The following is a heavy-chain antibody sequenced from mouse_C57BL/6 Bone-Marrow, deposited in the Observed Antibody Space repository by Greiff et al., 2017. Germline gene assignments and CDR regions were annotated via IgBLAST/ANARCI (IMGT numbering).Heavy chain of an antibody. V-gene: IGHV1-82*01. Sequence: VQLQQSGPELVKPGASVKISCKASGYAFSSSWMNWVKQRPGKGLEWIGRIYPGDGNTNYNGKFKGKATLTVDKSSSTAYMQLSSLTSEDTSFSFCASTVVAAHWGQGTTLTVSS. J-gene: IGHJ2*01. D-gene: IGHD1-1*01. CDR3: ASTVVAAH. CDR2: IYPGDGNT. CDR1: GYAFSSSW.